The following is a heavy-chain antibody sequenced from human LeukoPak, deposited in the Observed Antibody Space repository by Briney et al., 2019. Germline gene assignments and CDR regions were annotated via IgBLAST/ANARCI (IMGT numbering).Heavy chain of an antibody. CDR1: GFTFSSYG. J-gene: IGHJ3*01. CDR2: INSDGSTT. D-gene: IGHD1-14*01. Sequence: GGSLRLSCAASGFTFSSYGMHWVRQAPGKGLVWVSRINSDGSTTTYADSVKGRFTISRDNAKNTLYLEMHSLRVEDTAVYYCARINRAADVWGQGTMVTVSS. CDR3: ARINRAADV. V-gene: IGHV3-74*03.